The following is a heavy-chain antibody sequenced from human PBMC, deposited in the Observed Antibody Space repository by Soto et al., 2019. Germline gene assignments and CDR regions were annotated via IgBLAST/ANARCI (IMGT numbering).Heavy chain of an antibody. J-gene: IGHJ4*02. D-gene: IGHD2-8*01. CDR3: MRSHGAY. CDR2: SSYSGTA. CDR1: GGSVSSGSYH. Sequence: QVQLQESGPGLVKTSETLSLTCTVSGGSVSSGSYHWNWVRQPPGKGLEWIGHSSYSGTANYNPALRGRVIMATDTSMNQFSLRLTSVTAAYTAVYDCMRSHGAYWGQGALVTVSP. V-gene: IGHV4-61*01.